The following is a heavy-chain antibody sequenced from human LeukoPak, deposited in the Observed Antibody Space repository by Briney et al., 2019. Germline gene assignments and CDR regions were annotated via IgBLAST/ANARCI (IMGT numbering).Heavy chain of an antibody. V-gene: IGHV1-69*06. D-gene: IGHD5-12*01. J-gene: IGHJ4*02. CDR1: GCTFSSYA. CDR3: ASRPRDIVATITDY. CDR2: IIPIFGTA. Sequence: SVKVSCKASGCTFSSYAISWVRQAPGQGLEWMGGIIPIFGTANYAQKFQGRVTITADKSTSTAYMELSSLRSEDTAVYYCASRPRDIVATITDYWGQGTLVTVSS.